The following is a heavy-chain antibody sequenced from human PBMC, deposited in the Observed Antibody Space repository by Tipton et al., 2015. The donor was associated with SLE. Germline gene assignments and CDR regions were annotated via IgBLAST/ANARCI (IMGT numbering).Heavy chain of an antibody. CDR1: GGSFSGYY. CDR2: INHSGST. Sequence: LRLSCAVYGGSFSGYYWSWIRQPPGKGLEWIGEINHSGSTNYNPSLKSRVTISVDTSKNQFSLELSSVTAADTAVYYCARYSSSWFAFDPWGQGPLVTVSS. CDR3: ARYSSSWFAFDP. D-gene: IGHD6-13*01. J-gene: IGHJ5*02. V-gene: IGHV4-34*01.